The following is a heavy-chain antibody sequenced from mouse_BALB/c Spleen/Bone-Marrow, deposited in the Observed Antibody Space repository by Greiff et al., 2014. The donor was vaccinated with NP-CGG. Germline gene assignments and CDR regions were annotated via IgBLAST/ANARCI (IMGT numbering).Heavy chain of an antibody. CDR2: IWAGGST. V-gene: IGHV2-9*02. CDR1: GFSLTSYG. J-gene: IGHJ1*01. CDR3: ARKDYGSRGGYFDV. Sequence: VQLVESGPGLVAPSQSLSITCTVSGFSLTSYGVHWVRQPPGKGLEWLGLIWAGGSTNYNSALMSGLSISKDNSKSQVFLKMNSLQTDDTAMYYCARKDYGSRGGYFDVWGAGTTVTVSS. D-gene: IGHD1-1*01.